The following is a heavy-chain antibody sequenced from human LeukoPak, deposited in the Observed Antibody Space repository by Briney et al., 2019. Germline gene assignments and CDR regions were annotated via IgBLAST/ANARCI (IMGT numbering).Heavy chain of an antibody. V-gene: IGHV3-30*03. CDR1: GFTFSSYG. Sequence: GGSLRLSCAASGFTFSSYGMHWVRQAPGKGLEWVAVISYDGSNKYYADSVKGRFTISRDNSKNTLYLQMNSLRAEDTAVYYCARGLFLDYDYVLDAFDIWGQGTMVTVSS. CDR3: ARGLFLDYDYVLDAFDI. J-gene: IGHJ3*02. D-gene: IGHD3-16*01. CDR2: ISYDGSNK.